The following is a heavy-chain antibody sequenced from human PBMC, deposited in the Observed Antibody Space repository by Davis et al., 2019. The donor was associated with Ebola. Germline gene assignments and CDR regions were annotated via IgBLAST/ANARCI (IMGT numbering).Heavy chain of an antibody. CDR3: ARVRRKYYYGMDV. J-gene: IGHJ6*02. Sequence: MPSETLSLTCTVSGGSISSSSYYWGWIRQPPGKGLEWIGSIYYSGSTYYNPSLKSRVTISVDTSKNQFSLKLSSVTAADTAVYYCARVRRKYYYGMDVWGQGTTVTVSS. CDR1: GGSISSSSYY. CDR2: IYYSGST. V-gene: IGHV4-39*01.